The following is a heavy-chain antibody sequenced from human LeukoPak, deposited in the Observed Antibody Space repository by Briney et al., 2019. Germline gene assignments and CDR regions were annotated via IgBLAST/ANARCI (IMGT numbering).Heavy chain of an antibody. CDR2: IYPGDSDT. CDR3: ARLVVSGYDFGGPFDY. CDR1: GYSFTSYW. D-gene: IGHD5-12*01. J-gene: IGHJ4*02. V-gene: IGHV5-51*01. Sequence: GESLKISCKGSGYSFTSYWIGWVRQMPGKGLEWMGIIYPGDSDTRYSPSFQGQVPISADKSISTAYLQWSSLKASDTAMYYCARLVVSGYDFGGPFDYWGQGTLVTVSS.